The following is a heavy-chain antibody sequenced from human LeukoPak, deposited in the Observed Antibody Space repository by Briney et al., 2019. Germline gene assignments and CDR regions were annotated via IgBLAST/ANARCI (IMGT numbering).Heavy chain of an antibody. Sequence: PSETLSLTCAVYGGSFSGYYWSWIRQPPGKGLEWIGEINHSGSTNYNPSLKSRVTTSVDTSKNQFSLKLSSVTAADTAVYYCARERRSSWSDYWGQGTLVTVSS. CDR1: GGSFSGYY. V-gene: IGHV4-34*01. D-gene: IGHD6-13*01. CDR2: INHSGST. CDR3: ARERRSSWSDY. J-gene: IGHJ4*02.